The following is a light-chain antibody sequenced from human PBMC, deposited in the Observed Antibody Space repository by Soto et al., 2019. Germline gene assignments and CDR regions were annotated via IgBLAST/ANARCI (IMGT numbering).Light chain of an antibody. Sequence: QLTLSPSSRAAPLGDRVTSLSRASQGIIYYVAWFQVSAEKAPKSMIYAASSLESRVESNFGGSGSGTEFTITINSLQAEDFATYYCQQYNVYPITFGQGTRLEIK. J-gene: IGKJ5*01. V-gene: IGKV1-16*02. CDR2: AAS. CDR3: QQYNVYPIT. CDR1: QGIIYY.